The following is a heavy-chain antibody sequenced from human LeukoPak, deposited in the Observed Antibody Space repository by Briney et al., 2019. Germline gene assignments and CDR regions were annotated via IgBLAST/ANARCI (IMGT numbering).Heavy chain of an antibody. D-gene: IGHD3-22*01. V-gene: IGHV1-69*13. Sequence: SVKVSCKASGGTFSSYAISWVRRAPGQGLEWMGGIIPIFGTASYAQKFQGRVTITADESTSTAYMELSSLRSEDTAVYYCARDRRDYYDSSGYKFVYWGQGTLVTVSS. CDR2: IIPIFGTA. CDR3: ARDRRDYYDSSGYKFVY. J-gene: IGHJ4*02. CDR1: GGTFSSYA.